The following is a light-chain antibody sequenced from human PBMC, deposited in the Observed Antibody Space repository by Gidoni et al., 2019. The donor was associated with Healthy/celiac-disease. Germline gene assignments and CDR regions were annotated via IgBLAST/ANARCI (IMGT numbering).Light chain of an antibody. CDR1: KLGDKY. V-gene: IGLV3-1*01. Sequence: SYELTQPPSVSVSPGQTASITCSGDKLGDKYACWYQQKPGQSPVLVIYQDSKRTSGIPERFSGSNSGNTDTLTISGTQAMDEADYYCQAWDSSTVVFGGGTKLTVL. CDR2: QDS. J-gene: IGLJ2*01. CDR3: QAWDSSTVV.